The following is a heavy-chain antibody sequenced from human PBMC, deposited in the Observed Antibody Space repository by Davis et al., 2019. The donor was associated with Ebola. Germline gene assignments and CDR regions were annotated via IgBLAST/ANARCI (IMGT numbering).Heavy chain of an antibody. D-gene: IGHD3-10*01. Sequence: GGSLRLSCAASGFTFSNYDMNWVRQATGKGLEWLSATGTVPGDTYYLPSVRGRFTVSRDNAKNSFYLQMDSLRPEDTAVYYCARGLWDSYGSGLPKYFDIWGQGTSVTVAS. CDR2: TGTVPGDT. V-gene: IGHV3-13*01. CDR1: GFTFSNYD. CDR3: ARGLWDSYGSGLPKYFDI. J-gene: IGHJ4*02.